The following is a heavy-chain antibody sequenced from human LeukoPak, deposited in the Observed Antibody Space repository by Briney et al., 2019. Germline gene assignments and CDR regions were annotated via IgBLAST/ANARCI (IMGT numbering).Heavy chain of an antibody. J-gene: IGHJ4*02. Sequence: ASVKVSCKASGYTFTGYYMHWVRQAPGQGLEWMGWINPNSGGTNYAQKFQGRVTMTRDTSISTAYMELSRLRSDDTAVYYCARVRYGLVKIYIDYGAQEPLVTVSS. D-gene: IGHD3-22*01. CDR3: ARVRYGLVKIYIDY. CDR2: INPNSGGT. CDR1: GYTFTGYY. V-gene: IGHV1-2*02.